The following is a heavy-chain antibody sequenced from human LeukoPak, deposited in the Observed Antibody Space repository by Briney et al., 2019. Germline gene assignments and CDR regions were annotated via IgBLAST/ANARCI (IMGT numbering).Heavy chain of an antibody. V-gene: IGHV3-21*01. D-gene: IGHD3-10*01. Sequence: PGGSLRLSCAASGFTFSSYSMNWVRQAPGKGLEWVSSISSSSSYIYYADSVKGRFTISRDNAKNSLYLQMNSLRAEDTAVYYCARVVVGLRGSGSYTVPYYYYYYMDVWGKGTTVTVSS. CDR2: ISSSSSYI. J-gene: IGHJ6*03. CDR1: GFTFSSYS. CDR3: ARVVVGLRGSGSYTVPYYYYYYMDV.